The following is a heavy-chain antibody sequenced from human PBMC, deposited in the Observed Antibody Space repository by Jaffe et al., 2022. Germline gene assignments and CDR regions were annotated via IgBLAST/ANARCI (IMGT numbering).Heavy chain of an antibody. J-gene: IGHJ4*02. CDR3: ARVWEPFYYGSGSYYNDRAGYFDY. Sequence: QLQLQESGSGLVKPSQTLSLTCAVSGGSISSGGYSWSWIRQPPGKGLEWIGYIYHSGSTYYNPSLKSRVTISVDRSKNQFSLKLSSVTAADTAVYYCARVWEPFYYGSGSYYNDRAGYFDYWGQGTLVTVSS. D-gene: IGHD3-10*01. V-gene: IGHV4-30-2*01. CDR1: GGSISSGGYS. CDR2: IYHSGST.